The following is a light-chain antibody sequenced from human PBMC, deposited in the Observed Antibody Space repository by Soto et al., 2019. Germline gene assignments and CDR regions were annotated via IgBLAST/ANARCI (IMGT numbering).Light chain of an antibody. CDR3: QQYGSSLYT. CDR2: GAS. Sequence: EIVLTQSPGTLSLSPGESATLSCRASQSVSSSYLAWYQQKPGQAPRLLIYGASSRATGIPDRFSGSGSGTDFTLTISRLEAEDFAVYYCQQYGSSLYTFGQGTKLEIK. V-gene: IGKV3-20*01. J-gene: IGKJ2*01. CDR1: QSVSSSY.